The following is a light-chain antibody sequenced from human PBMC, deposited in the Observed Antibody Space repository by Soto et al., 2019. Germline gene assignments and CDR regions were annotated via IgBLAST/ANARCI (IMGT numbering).Light chain of an antibody. J-gene: IGKJ4*01. V-gene: IGKV1-6*01. CDR1: QGIRND. Sequence: GDRGTITCRASQGIRNDLGWYQRKPGKAPKLLIYAASSLQSGVPSRFSGSGSGTDFTLTISSLQPEDFATYYCLQDYNYPLTFGGGTKVDIK. CDR2: AAS. CDR3: LQDYNYPLT.